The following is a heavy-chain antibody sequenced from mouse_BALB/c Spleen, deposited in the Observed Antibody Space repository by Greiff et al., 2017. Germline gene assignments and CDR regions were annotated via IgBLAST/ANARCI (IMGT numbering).Heavy chain of an antibody. CDR2: INPDSSTI. Sequence: DVKLQESGGGLVQPGGSLKLSCAASGFDFSRYWMSWVRQAPGKGLEWIGEINPDSSTINYTPSLKDKFIISRDNAKNTLYLQMSKVRSEDTALYYCAREGLLRLTYFDVWGAGTTVTVSS. CDR1: GFDFSRYW. J-gene: IGHJ1*01. CDR3: AREGLLRLTYFDV. D-gene: IGHD1-2*01. V-gene: IGHV4-1*02.